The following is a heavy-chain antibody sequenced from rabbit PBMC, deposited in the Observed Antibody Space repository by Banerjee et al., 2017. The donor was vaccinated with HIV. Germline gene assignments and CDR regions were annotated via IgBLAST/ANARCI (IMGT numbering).Heavy chain of an antibody. D-gene: IGHD4-1*01. CDR3: ARDLAGVIGWNFNL. J-gene: IGHJ4*01. Sequence: QSLEESGGDLVKPGASLTLTCTASGFSFSSTYYICWVRQAPGKGLEWIGCIYTNDDSTYYASWAKGRFTISKTSTTVTLQMTSLTVADTATYFCARDLAGVIGWNFNLWGPGTLVTVS. V-gene: IGHV1S40*01. CDR2: IYTNDDST. CDR1: GFSFSSTYY.